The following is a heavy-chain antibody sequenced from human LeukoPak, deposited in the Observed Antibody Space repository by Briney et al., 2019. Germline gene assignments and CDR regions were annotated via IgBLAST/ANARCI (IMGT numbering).Heavy chain of an antibody. CDR3: ARESVAVDS. CDR2: IYSDGSST. D-gene: IGHD6-19*01. CDR1: GFTFSRFW. V-gene: IGHV3-74*01. Sequence: GGSLRLSCAASGFTFSRFWMHWFRQAQGKGLVWVSRIYSDGSSTSYADSVKGRFTISGDNTKNTLYLQMNSLRADDTAVYYCARESVAVDSWGQGTLVTVSS. J-gene: IGHJ4*02.